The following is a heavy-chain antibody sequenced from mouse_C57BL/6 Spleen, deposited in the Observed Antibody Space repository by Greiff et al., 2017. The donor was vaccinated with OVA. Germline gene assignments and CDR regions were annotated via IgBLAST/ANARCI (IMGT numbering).Heavy chain of an antibody. J-gene: IGHJ3*01. D-gene: IGHD2-1*01. V-gene: IGHV5-17*01. Sequence: EVQVVESGGGLVKPGGSLKLSCAASGFTFSDYGMHWVRQAPEKGLEWVAYISSGSSTIYYADTVKGRFTISRDNAKNTLFLQMTSLRSEDTAMYYCAREGYGNSPFAYWGQGTLGTVSA. CDR3: AREGYGNSPFAY. CDR1: GFTFSDYG. CDR2: ISSGSSTI.